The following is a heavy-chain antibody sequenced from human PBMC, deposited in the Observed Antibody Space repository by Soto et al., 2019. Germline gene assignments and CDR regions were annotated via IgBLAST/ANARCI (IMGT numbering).Heavy chain of an antibody. V-gene: IGHV4-39*01. CDR2: IYYSGST. D-gene: IGHD3-16*01. CDR1: GGSISSSSYY. J-gene: IGHJ3*02. CDR3: ARGEPTPFDPFDI. Sequence: QLQLQESGPGLVKPSETLSLTCTVSGGSISSSSYYWGWIRQPPGKVLEWVGSIYYSGSTYYNPSLTSRVTISVDTSKNQFSLKLRSVTAADTAVYYCARGEPTPFDPFDIWCQGTMVTVSS.